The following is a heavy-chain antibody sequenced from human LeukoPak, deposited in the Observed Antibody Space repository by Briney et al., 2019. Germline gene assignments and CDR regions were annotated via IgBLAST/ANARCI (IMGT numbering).Heavy chain of an antibody. CDR3: ARDFAAYCGGDCLTDY. CDR1: EFTFSTNV. D-gene: IGHD2-21*02. Sequence: GGSLRLSCAASEFTFSTNVMNWVRQAPGKGLEWVSSITGSGAYIYYADSVRGRFTISRDNANNSLYLQMNSLRVEDTAVYYCARDFAAYCGGDCLTDYWGQGTLVTVSS. CDR2: ITGSGAYI. V-gene: IGHV3-21*01. J-gene: IGHJ4*02.